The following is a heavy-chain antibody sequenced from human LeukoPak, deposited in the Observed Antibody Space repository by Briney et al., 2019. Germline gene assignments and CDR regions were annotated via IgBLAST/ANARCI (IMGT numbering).Heavy chain of an antibody. Sequence: PGGSLRLSCAASGFTFSSYGMHWVRQAPGKGLEWVAVIWYDGSNKYYADSVKGRFTISRDNSKNTLYLQMNSLRAEDTAVYYCAKMDIVVVPAAMRLDYWGQGTLVTVSS. CDR3: AKMDIVVVPAAMRLDY. CDR2: IWYDGSNK. V-gene: IGHV3-33*06. J-gene: IGHJ4*02. CDR1: GFTFSSYG. D-gene: IGHD2-2*03.